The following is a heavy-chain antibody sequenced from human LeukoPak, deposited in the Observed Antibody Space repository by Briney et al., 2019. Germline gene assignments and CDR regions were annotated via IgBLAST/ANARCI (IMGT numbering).Heavy chain of an antibody. J-gene: IGHJ6*02. CDR1: GYTFTSYG. Sequence: GASVKVSCKASGYTFTSYGISWVRQAPGQGLEWMGWISAYNGNTNYAQKLQGRVTMTTDTSTSTAYMELRSLRSDDTAVYYCARVVITMVRGTTGYYYGMDVWGQGTTVTVSS. D-gene: IGHD3-10*01. CDR2: ISAYNGNT. CDR3: ARVVITMVRGTTGYYYGMDV. V-gene: IGHV1-18*01.